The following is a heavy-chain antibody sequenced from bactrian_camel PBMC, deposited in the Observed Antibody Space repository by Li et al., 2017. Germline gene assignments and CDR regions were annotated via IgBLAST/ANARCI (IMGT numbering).Heavy chain of an antibody. CDR2: IYTGGAGT. CDR1: GPANSRHC. D-gene: IGHD1*01. J-gene: IGHJ6*01. CDR3: AANFFAFGCGAVASNCGY. V-gene: IGHV3S1*01. Sequence: HVQLVESGGGSVQSGGSLRLSCAASGPANSRHCMAWFRQTPGKDREGVAVIYTGGAGTYYADSVKGRFTISQGNAKNTVHLQMNSLKSEETAMYYCAANFFAFGCGAVASNCGYWGQGTQVTVS.